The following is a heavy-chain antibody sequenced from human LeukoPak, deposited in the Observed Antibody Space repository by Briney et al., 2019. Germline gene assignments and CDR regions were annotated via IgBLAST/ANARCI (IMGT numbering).Heavy chain of an antibody. CDR3: ARHSFGYFSSYYYYMDV. V-gene: IGHV4-39*01. Sequence: PSETLSLTCSVSGDSIRSSDYNWGWVRQPPGEGLEWIGSIYYSGIAYYDPSLKSRIIISIHTSKNQFSLELSSVTAADTAVYYCARHSFGYFSSYYYYMDVWGEGTPVTVSS. D-gene: IGHD2/OR15-2a*01. CDR2: IYYSGIA. CDR1: GDSIRSSDYN. J-gene: IGHJ6*03.